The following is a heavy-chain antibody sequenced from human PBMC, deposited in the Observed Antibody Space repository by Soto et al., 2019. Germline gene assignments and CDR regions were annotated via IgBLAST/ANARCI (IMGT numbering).Heavy chain of an antibody. CDR2: ISSSSSYI. CDR1: GFTFSSYS. V-gene: IGHV3-21*01. Sequence: PGGSLRLSCAASGFTFSSYSMNWVRQAPGKGLEWVSSISSSSSYIYYADSVKGRFTISRDNAKNSLYLQMNSLRAEDTAVYYCARPTSPWYSGSLYYYYGMDVWGQGTTVTVSS. CDR3: ARPTSPWYSGSLYYYYGMDV. J-gene: IGHJ6*02. D-gene: IGHD6-13*01.